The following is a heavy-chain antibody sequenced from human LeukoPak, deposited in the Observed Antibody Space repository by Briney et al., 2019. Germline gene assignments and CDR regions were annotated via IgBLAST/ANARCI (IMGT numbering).Heavy chain of an antibody. J-gene: IGHJ4*02. CDR2: INPSSGST. D-gene: IGHD3-10*01. CDR1: GYTFTSYH. V-gene: IGHV1-46*01. Sequence: ASVKVSCKASGYTFTSYHIHWVRQAPGQGLEWMGIINPSSGSTSYGQKFHGRVTMTRDTSTSTVYMELSSLRSEDTAVYYCARDGNFYGSGSYFDFWGQGTLVTVSS. CDR3: ARDGNFYGSGSYFDF.